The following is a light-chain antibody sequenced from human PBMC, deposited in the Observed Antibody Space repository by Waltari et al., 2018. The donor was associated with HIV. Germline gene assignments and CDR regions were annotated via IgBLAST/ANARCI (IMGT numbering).Light chain of an antibody. Sequence: EIVLTPSPCTLSLSTGERATLPCRVSQTISSNNLAWYQQKPGQAPRLLIYGASSRATGIPDRFSGSGSGTDFTLTITKLEPEDFAVYYCQQYASSVSYTFGQGTKLEIK. CDR1: QTISSNN. V-gene: IGKV3-20*01. J-gene: IGKJ2*01. CDR2: GAS. CDR3: QQYASSVSYT.